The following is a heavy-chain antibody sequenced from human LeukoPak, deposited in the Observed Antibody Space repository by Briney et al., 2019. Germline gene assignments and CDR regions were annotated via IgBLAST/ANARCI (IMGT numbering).Heavy chain of an antibody. V-gene: IGHV4-4*09. CDR1: GGSISTFH. D-gene: IGHD1-26*01. CDR3: ARSDGIVGEEAWFDP. CDR2: IFSSDIT. Sequence: ASETLSLTCSVSGGSISTFHWHWIRQPPGKGLEWVGNIFSSDITNYNPSLRSRVTISVDTSKNQFSLKLRSVTAADTAVYFCARSDGIVGEEAWFDPWGQGTLVTVSS. J-gene: IGHJ5*02.